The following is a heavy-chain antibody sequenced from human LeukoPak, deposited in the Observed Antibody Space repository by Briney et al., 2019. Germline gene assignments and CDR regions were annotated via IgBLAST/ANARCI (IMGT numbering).Heavy chain of an antibody. D-gene: IGHD5-18*01. J-gene: IGHJ6*03. CDR2: IWYDGSNK. CDR1: GFTFSSYG. V-gene: IGHV3-33*01. Sequence: GGSLRLSCAASGFTFSSYGMHWVRQAPGKGLEWVAVIWYDGSNKYYADSVKGRFTISRDNSKNTLYLQMNSLRAEDTAVYYCARGGYSYGTYYYYYYMDVWGKGTTVTVSS. CDR3: ARGGYSYGTYYYYYYMDV.